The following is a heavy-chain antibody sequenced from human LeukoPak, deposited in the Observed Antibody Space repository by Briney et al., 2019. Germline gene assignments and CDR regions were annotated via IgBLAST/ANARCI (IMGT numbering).Heavy chain of an antibody. D-gene: IGHD3-10*01. CDR3: ARRRISMVRGTRRQNAFDI. Sequence: SETLSLTCAVYGGSFSGYYWSWIRQPPGKGLGCIGAVSHSGGTNYNPSLKSRVTISVDPSKSQFSLKLSSVTAADTAVYYCARRRISMVRGTRRQNAFDIWGQGTMVTVSS. CDR1: GGSFSGYY. J-gene: IGHJ3*02. V-gene: IGHV4-34*01. CDR2: VSHSGGT.